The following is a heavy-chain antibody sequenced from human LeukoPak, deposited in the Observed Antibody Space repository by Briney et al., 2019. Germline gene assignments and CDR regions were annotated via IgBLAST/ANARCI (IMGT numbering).Heavy chain of an antibody. Sequence: TSVKVSCKASGYSFTAHYVYWVQQAPGQGIEWIGRINPDNGGTNYAQKFQGRVTMARDTSISTAYMELSRLTSDDTAVYYCAKVGYSSGWYGFDIWGQGTMVTVSS. J-gene: IGHJ3*02. CDR1: GYSFTAHY. D-gene: IGHD6-19*01. CDR2: INPDNGGT. V-gene: IGHV1-2*06. CDR3: AKVGYSSGWYGFDI.